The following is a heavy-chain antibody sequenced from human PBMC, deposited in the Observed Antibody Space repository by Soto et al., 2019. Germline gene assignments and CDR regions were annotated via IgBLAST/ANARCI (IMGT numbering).Heavy chain of an antibody. J-gene: IGHJ4*02. CDR2: IYYSGST. V-gene: IGHV4-59*01. CDR3: ARVNVDTAMVALDY. D-gene: IGHD5-18*01. CDR1: CGSISSYC. Sequence: SEPLSLTCTVSCGSISSYCWSWIRQPPGRGLEWIGYIYYSGSTNYNPSLKSRVTISVDTPKNQFSLKLSSVTAADTAVYYCARVNVDTAMVALDYWGQGTLVNVSS.